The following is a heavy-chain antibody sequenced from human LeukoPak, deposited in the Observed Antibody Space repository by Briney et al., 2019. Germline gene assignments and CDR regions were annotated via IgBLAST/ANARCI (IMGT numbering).Heavy chain of an antibody. CDR2: INHSGST. Sequence: SETLSLTCAVYGGSFSGYYWSWIRQPPGKGLEWIGEINHSGSTNYNPSLKSRITISVDTSKNQFSLKLSSVTAADTAVYYCASVCDFWSGYSDYWGQGTLVTVSS. CDR3: ASVCDFWSGYSDY. J-gene: IGHJ4*02. D-gene: IGHD3-3*01. V-gene: IGHV4-34*01. CDR1: GGSFSGYY.